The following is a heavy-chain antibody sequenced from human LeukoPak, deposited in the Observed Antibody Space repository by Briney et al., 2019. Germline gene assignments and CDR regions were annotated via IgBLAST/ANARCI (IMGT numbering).Heavy chain of an antibody. J-gene: IGHJ4*02. CDR2: ISYDGSNK. V-gene: IGHV3-30*04. Sequence: PGGSLRLSCAASGFTFSSYAMHWVRQAPGKGLEWVAVISYDGSNKYYADSVKGRFTISRDNSKNTLYLQMNSLRAEDTAVYYCARDTGSSWCDVGDYWGQGTLVTVSS. CDR3: ARDTGSSWCDVGDY. CDR1: GFTFSSYA. D-gene: IGHD6-13*01.